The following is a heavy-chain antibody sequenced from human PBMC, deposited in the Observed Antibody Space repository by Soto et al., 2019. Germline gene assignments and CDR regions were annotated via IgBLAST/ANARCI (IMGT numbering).Heavy chain of an antibody. CDR3: ARDAGVNLFDY. CDR1: GYTFTSYG. Sequence: ASVKVSCKASGYTFTSYGISWVRQAPGQGLEWMGWISGYNGKTNYAQKVQDRVTMTTDTSTSTAYMELRSLRSDDTAVYYCARDAGVNLFDYWGQGTLVTVSS. CDR2: ISGYNGKT. V-gene: IGHV1-18*01. D-gene: IGHD3-3*01. J-gene: IGHJ4*02.